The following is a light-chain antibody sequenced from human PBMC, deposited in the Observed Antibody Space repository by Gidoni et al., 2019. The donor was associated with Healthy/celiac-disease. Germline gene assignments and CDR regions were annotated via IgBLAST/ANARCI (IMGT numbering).Light chain of an antibody. V-gene: IGKV1-12*01. CDR3: QQASSFPPT. CDR2: AAS. J-gene: IGKJ1*01. Sequence: DIPMTQSPSSVSASVGDRVTITCRASQGISSWLAWYQQKPGRAPRLLISAASSVHSGVPSRFSGSGSGTDFTLTISSLQPEDFATYYWQQASSFPPTFGRGTRVEIK. CDR1: QGISSW.